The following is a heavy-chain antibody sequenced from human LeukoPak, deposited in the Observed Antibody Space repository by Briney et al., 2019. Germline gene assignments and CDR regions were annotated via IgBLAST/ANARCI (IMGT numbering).Heavy chain of an antibody. CDR1: GFAFRSYE. Sequence: PGGSLRLSCAASGFAFRSYEMNWVRQPPGKGLEWIGEINHRGSTNYNPSLKSRVTISVDTSKNQFSLKLTSVTVADTAMYYCAKSPLYYDVLAGYYPAGYFDSWGQGALLTVSS. V-gene: IGHV4-34*01. CDR3: AKSPLYYDVLAGYYPAGYFDS. D-gene: IGHD3-9*01. J-gene: IGHJ4*02. CDR2: INHRGST.